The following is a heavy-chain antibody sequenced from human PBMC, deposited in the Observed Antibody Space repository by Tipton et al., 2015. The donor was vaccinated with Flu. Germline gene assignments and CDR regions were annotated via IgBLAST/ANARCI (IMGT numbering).Heavy chain of an antibody. CDR3: ARGSVVVAATGGYYFDY. V-gene: IGHV4-59*01. Sequence: TLSLTCTVSGGSISSYYWNWIRQPPGKGLEWIGNMYYSGDTNIYYIGSTNYNPSLKSRVTISVDTSKNQFSLKLSSVTAADTAVYYCARGSVVVAATGGYYFDYWGQGTLVTVSS. J-gene: IGHJ4*02. D-gene: IGHD2-15*01. CDR1: GGSISSYY. CDR2: MYYSGDTNIYYIGST.